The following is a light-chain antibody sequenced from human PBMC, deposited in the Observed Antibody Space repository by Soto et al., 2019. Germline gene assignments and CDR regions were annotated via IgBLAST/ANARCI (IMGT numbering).Light chain of an antibody. CDR1: SSNIGAEYD. CDR3: QAYDTSLSGVV. CDR2: GNV. J-gene: IGLJ1*01. Sequence: QSVLTQPPSVSGAPGQRVAISCTGSSSNIGAEYDVHWYQQFPGTAPKLLIDGNVDRPSGVPDRFSASKSGTSASLAITGLQAEDEADYYCQAYDTSLSGVVFGTGTKLTVL. V-gene: IGLV1-40*01.